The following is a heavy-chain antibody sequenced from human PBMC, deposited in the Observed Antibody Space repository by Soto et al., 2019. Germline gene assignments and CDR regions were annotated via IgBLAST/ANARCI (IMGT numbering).Heavy chain of an antibody. CDR3: ASPTFD. J-gene: IGHJ3*01. CDR1: GYTFTTYA. CDR2: INAGNGYT. Sequence: QVQLVQSGAEVKKPGASVKVSCKASGYTFTTYAMHWVRQAPGQSLEWMGWINAGNGYTKYSEKFQGRVTITRDTSAGTTYMELNSLTSEDTAVYYCASPTFDWGQGTMVTVSS. D-gene: IGHD3-9*01. V-gene: IGHV1-3*01.